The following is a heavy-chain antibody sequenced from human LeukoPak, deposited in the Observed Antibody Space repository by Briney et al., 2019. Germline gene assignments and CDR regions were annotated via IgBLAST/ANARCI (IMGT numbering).Heavy chain of an antibody. CDR3: AKELTTERTPGVDS. CDR2: ISGSGDTT. D-gene: IGHD4-17*01. J-gene: IGHJ4*02. CDR1: GFTFSSYS. V-gene: IGHV3-23*01. Sequence: GGSLRLSCAASGFTFSSYSMSWVRQGPGTGLEWASAISGSGDTTFYADSVKGRFTISRDNSKNTLFLQVNSLRVEDTAVYFCAKELTTERTPGVDSWGQGTLVTVSS.